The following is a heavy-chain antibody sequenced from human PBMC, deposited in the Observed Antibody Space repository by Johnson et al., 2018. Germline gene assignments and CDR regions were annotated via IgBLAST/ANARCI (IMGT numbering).Heavy chain of an antibody. CDR2: IYYSGST. CDR1: GGSISSGGYY. D-gene: IGHD1-26*01. V-gene: IGHV4-31*03. CDR3: ARGNSGRNGTGAFDI. J-gene: IGHJ3*02. Sequence: QVQLQESGPGLVKPSQTLSLTCIVSGGSISSGGYYWSWIRQHPGKGLEWIGYIYYSGSTYYNPSLKSRVTISVDTSKKQFSLKLNSVTAAATAMYYWARGNSGRNGTGAFDIWGQGTMVTVSS.